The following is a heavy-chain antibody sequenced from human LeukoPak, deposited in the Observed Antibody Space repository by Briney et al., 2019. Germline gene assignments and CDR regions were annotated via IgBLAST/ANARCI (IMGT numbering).Heavy chain of an antibody. V-gene: IGHV1-8*01. Sequence: ASVKVSCKASGYTFTSYDINWVRQASGQGLEWMGWMNPNTGNTGYAQKFQGRVTMTRNTSISTVYMELRSLKSEDTAVYYCARGEGVGWASYYGSGSYSMKYWGQGTLVTVSS. CDR2: MNPNTGNT. CDR1: GYTFTSYD. J-gene: IGHJ4*02. D-gene: IGHD3-10*01. CDR3: ARGEGVGWASYYGSGSYSMKY.